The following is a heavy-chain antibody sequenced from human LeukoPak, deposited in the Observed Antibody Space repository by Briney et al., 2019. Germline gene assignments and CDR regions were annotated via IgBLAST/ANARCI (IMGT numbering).Heavy chain of an antibody. CDR1: GYTFTGYY. V-gene: IGHV1-2*06. CDR2: INPNSGGT. J-gene: IGHJ4*02. CDR3: ARDPYSSSMEDDF. Sequence: APVKVPCTASGYTFTGYYMHWVRQAPGQGLEWMGRINPNSGGTNYAQKFQGRVTMTRDTSISTAYMELSRLRSDDTAVYYCARDPYSSSMEDDFWGQGTLVTVSS. D-gene: IGHD6-6*01.